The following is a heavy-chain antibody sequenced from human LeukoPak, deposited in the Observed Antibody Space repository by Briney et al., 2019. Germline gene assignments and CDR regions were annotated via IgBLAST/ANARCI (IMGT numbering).Heavy chain of an antibody. V-gene: IGHV4-39*07. CDR2: IYYSGST. Sequence: SETLSLTRTVSGGSISSSSYYWGWIRQPPGKGLEWIGSIYYSGSTYYNPSLKSRVTISVDTSKNQFSLKLSSVTAADTAVYYCGRWNYDGKDRAFDIWGQGTMVTVSS. CDR3: GRWNYDGKDRAFDI. J-gene: IGHJ3*02. D-gene: IGHD3-10*01. CDR1: GGSISSSSYY.